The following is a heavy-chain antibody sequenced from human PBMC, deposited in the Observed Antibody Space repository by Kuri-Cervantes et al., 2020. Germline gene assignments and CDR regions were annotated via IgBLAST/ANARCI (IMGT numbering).Heavy chain of an antibody. D-gene: IGHD3-10*01. CDR3: AHRRRIGGYNWFDP. V-gene: IGHV2-5*02. Sequence: SGPTLVKPTQTLTLTCAFSGFSLSTSGVGVGWIRQPPGKALEWLALIYWDDDKRYSPSLKSRLTITKDTSKNQVVLTMTNMDPVDTATYYCAHRRRIGGYNWFDPWGQGTLVTVSS. CDR2: IYWDDDK. J-gene: IGHJ5*02. CDR1: GFSLSTSGVG.